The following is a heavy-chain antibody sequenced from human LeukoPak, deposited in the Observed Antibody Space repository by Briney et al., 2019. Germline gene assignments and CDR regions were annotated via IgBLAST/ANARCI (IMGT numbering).Heavy chain of an antibody. J-gene: IGHJ3*02. D-gene: IGHD1-26*01. CDR2: ISPYNGNT. CDR3: ARDRWELLISPHAFDI. Sequence: ASVKVSCKASGYTFTSYGISWVRQAPGQGLEWMGWISPYNGNTNYAQKLQGRVTMTTDTSTSTAYMELRSLRSDDTAVYYCARDRWELLISPHAFDIWGQGTMVTVSS. V-gene: IGHV1-18*01. CDR1: GYTFTSYG.